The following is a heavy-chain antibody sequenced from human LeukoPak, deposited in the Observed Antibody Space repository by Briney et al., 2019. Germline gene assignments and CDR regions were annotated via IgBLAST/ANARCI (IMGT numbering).Heavy chain of an antibody. CDR1: GYTFTSNG. Sequence: AASVKVSCTASGYTFTSNGFSWVRQAPGQGLEWMGCISAYNGDTNYAQKFQGIVTMTTEKSTTTAYMELRSLRSDDTAMYYCARTPVGFNTVTPTDVRYWGQGTLVTVSS. J-gene: IGHJ4*02. CDR3: ARTPVGFNTVTPTDVRY. CDR2: ISAYNGDT. D-gene: IGHD4-17*01. V-gene: IGHV1-18*01.